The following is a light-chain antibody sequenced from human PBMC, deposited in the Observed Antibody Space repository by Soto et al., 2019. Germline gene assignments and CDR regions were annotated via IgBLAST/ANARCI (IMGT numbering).Light chain of an antibody. CDR1: SSDVGGYDS. Sequence: QSVLTQPPSASGSPAQSVTISCSGTSSDVGGYDSVSCYQQHPGKVPKLIIFDVDKWPSGVPDRFSGFKSGNTASLTVSGLRAEDEADYYCSSYAGSNTFVFGTGTKVTV. CDR2: DVD. V-gene: IGLV2-8*01. J-gene: IGLJ1*01. CDR3: SSYAGSNTFV.